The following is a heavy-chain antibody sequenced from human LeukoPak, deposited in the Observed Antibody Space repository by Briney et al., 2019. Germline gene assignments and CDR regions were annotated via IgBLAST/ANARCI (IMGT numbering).Heavy chain of an antibody. CDR3: AKISSSGYYYVDY. D-gene: IGHD3-22*01. V-gene: IGHV3-66*01. J-gene: IGHJ4*02. CDR1: GFTFSSYS. Sequence: PGGSLRLSCAASGFTFSSYSMNWVRQAPGKGLEWVSVVFRGGSTYYVDSVKGRFTISRDNSKNTLYLQMNSLRAEDTAVYYCAKISSSGYYYVDYWGQGTLVTVSS. CDR2: VFRGGST.